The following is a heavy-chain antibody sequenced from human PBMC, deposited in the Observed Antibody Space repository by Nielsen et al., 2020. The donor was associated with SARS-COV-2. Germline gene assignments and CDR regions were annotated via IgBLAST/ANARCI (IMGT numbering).Heavy chain of an antibody. D-gene: IGHD1-26*01. V-gene: IGHV4-31*03. J-gene: IGHJ4*02. CDR1: GGSISSGGYY. CDR3: ASGQSGSYSQIDY. CDR2: IYYSGST. Sequence: SETLSLTCTVSGGSISSGGYYWSWIRQHPGKGLEWIGYIYYSGSTYYNPSLKSRVTISVDTSKNQFSLKLSSVTAADTAVYYCASGQSGSYSQIDYWGQGTLVTVSS.